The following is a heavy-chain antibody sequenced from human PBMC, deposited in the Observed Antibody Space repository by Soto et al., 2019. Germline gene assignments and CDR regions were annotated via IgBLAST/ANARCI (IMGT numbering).Heavy chain of an antibody. V-gene: IGHV4-34*01. Sequence: SETLSLTCAVYGGSFSGYYWSWIRQPPGKGLEWIGEINHSGSTNYNPSLKSRVTISVDTSKNQFSLKLSSVTAADTAVYYCARGLDGSAPGVYGMDVWGQGTTVTVSS. CDR3: ARGLDGSAPGVYGMDV. J-gene: IGHJ6*02. D-gene: IGHD6-25*01. CDR1: GGSFSGYY. CDR2: INHSGST.